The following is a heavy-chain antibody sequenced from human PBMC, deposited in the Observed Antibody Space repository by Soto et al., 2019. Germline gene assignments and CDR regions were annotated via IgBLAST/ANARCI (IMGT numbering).Heavy chain of an antibody. D-gene: IGHD2-8*01. CDR3: ATSKDTYGTNGVCYYFDY. J-gene: IGHJ4*02. V-gene: IGHV3-23*01. CDR2: LSGSGGST. CDR1: GFTFSSYA. Sequence: EVQLLESGGGLVQPGGSLRLSCAASGFTFSSYALRWVRQAPGQGLEWVSALSGSGGSTYYADSVKGRFTISRDNSKNTLYLQMNSLRAEDTAVYYCATSKDTYGTNGVCYYFDYWGQGTLVTVSS.